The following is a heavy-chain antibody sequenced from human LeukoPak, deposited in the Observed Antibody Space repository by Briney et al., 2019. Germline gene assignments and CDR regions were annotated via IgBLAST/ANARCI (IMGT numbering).Heavy chain of an antibody. CDR3: AREVEVAAREYNWFDP. J-gene: IGHJ5*02. CDR1: GASISSYY. V-gene: IGHV4-59*01. CDR2: IYYSGST. D-gene: IGHD2-15*01. Sequence: SETLSLTCTVSGASISSYYLTWIRQPPGKGLEWIGYIYYSGSTNYNPSLKSRVTISVDTSKNQFSLKLSSVTAADTAVYYCAREVEVAAREYNWFDPWGQGTLVTVSS.